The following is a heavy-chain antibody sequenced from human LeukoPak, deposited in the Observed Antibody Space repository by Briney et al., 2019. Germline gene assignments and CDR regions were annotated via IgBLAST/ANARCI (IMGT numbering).Heavy chain of an antibody. D-gene: IGHD2-2*01. J-gene: IGHJ6*03. V-gene: IGHV4-59*01. CDR3: ASSDIVVVPAAPALYYMDV. CDR1: GGSISSYY. Sequence: PSETLSLTCTVSGGSISSYYWSWIRQPPGKGLEWIGYIYYSGSTNYNPSLKSRVTISVDTFKNQFSLKLSSVTAADTAVYYCASSDIVVVPAAPALYYMDVWGKGTTVTVSS. CDR2: IYYSGST.